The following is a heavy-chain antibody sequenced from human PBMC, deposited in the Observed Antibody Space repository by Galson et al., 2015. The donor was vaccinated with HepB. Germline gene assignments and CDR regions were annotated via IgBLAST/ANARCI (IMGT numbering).Heavy chain of an antibody. J-gene: IGHJ4*02. CDR2: ISGYSGDA. CDR1: GYSFTNYG. Sequence: SVKVSCKASGYSFTNYGVSWVRRAPGQGLEWMGWISGYSGDANYAQNLQGRVTMTTETSTNTAYLELKSLKSDDTALYYCARARYSSSPPDYWGQGTPVTVSS. D-gene: IGHD2-15*01. CDR3: ARARYSSSPPDY. V-gene: IGHV1-18*01.